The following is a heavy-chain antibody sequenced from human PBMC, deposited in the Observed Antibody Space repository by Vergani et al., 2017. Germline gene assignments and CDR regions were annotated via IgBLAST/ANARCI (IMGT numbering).Heavy chain of an antibody. CDR2: ISYDGSNK. J-gene: IGHJ6*03. CDR3: AREGAYYDILTGRNYYYYMDV. CDR1: GFTFSSYA. Sequence: QVQLVESGGGVVQPGRSLRLSCAACGFTFSSYAMHWVRQAPGKGLEWVAVISYDGSNKYYADSVKGRFTISRDNSKNTLYLQMNSLRAEDTAVYYCAREGAYYDILTGRNYYYYMDVWGKGTTVTVSS. V-gene: IGHV3-30*01. D-gene: IGHD3-9*01.